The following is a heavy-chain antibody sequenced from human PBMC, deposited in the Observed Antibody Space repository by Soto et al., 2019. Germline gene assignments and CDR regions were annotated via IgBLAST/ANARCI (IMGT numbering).Heavy chain of an antibody. CDR2: IYYSGNT. D-gene: IGHD5-18*01. CDR3: ARGGGVTATFDY. J-gene: IGHJ4*02. Sequence: QVQLQESGPGLVKPSETLSLTCTVSGDSVSSGSYYWSWIRQPPGKGLQWISYIYYSGNTNDNPSLNSRVTISVDTSKNQFSLKLSSVTTADTAVYYCARGGGVTATFDYWGQGTLVTVSS. CDR1: GDSVSSGSYY. V-gene: IGHV4-61*01.